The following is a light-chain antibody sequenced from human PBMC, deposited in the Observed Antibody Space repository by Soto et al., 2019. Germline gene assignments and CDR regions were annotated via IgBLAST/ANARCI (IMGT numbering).Light chain of an antibody. CDR2: WAS. Sequence: DIVMTQSPDSLAVSLGERATINCKSSQSVLYSSSNKNYLAWYQQKPGQPPKLLIYWASTRESGVPDRFGGSGSGTDFTLTISSLQAEDVAVYYCQQYYSTPTFGQGTKVEIQ. CDR1: QSVLYSSSNKNY. CDR3: QQYYSTPT. V-gene: IGKV4-1*01. J-gene: IGKJ1*01.